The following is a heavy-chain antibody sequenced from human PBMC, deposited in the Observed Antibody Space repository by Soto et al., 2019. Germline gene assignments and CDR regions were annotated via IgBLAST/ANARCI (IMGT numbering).Heavy chain of an antibody. CDR1: GSTFPLSL. D-gene: IGHD1-26*01. J-gene: IGHJ4*02. CDR3: ARSGEHPLDY. V-gene: IGHV1-18*01. Sequence: ASGKVAFKPSGSTFPLSLINWVRQAPGHGLEWMGFSTHTGNTNYAQNFQGRVVLTTDTSTSTAYMEVTSLRSDDTAVYYCARSGEHPLDYWGQGTPVTVSS. CDR2: STHTGNT.